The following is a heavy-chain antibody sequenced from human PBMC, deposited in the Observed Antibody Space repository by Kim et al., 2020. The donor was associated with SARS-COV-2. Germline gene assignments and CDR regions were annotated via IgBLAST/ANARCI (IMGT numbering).Heavy chain of an antibody. CDR3: AREPSN. J-gene: IGHJ4*02. Sequence: GSAIRYADSGNGRFTISRDNAKQSLSLQMNSLTPEDTAVYYCAREPSNWGQGTLVTASS. CDR2: GSAI. V-gene: IGHV3-11*01.